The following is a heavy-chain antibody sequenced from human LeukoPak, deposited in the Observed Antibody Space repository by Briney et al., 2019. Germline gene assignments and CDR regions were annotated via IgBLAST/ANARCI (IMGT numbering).Heavy chain of an antibody. Sequence: ASVKVSCKVSGYTLTELSMHWVRQAPGKGLEWMGGFDPEDGETIYAQKFQGRVTMTEDTSTDTAYMELSRLRSEDTAVYYCAIPMDGSGSYLDYWGQGTLVTVSS. J-gene: IGHJ4*02. D-gene: IGHD3-10*01. CDR2: FDPEDGET. V-gene: IGHV1-24*01. CDR1: GYTLTELS. CDR3: AIPMDGSGSYLDY.